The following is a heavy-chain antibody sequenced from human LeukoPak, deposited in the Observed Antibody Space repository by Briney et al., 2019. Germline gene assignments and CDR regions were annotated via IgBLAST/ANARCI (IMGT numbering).Heavy chain of an antibody. Sequence: PGGSLRLSCAASGFTFSSYEMNWVRQAPGKGLEWVSYISSSGSTVYYADSVKGRFTISRDNAKNSLYLQMNSLRAEDTAVYYCARGRRYSSSSSWFDPWGQGTLVTVSS. D-gene: IGHD6-13*01. V-gene: IGHV3-48*03. J-gene: IGHJ5*02. CDR2: ISSSGSTV. CDR1: GFTFSSYE. CDR3: ARGRRYSSSSSWFDP.